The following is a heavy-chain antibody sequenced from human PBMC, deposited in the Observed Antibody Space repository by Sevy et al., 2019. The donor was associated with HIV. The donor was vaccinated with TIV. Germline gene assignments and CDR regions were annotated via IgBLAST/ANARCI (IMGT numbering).Heavy chain of an antibody. J-gene: IGHJ6*03. D-gene: IGHD3-22*01. CDR1: GFSFDSYG. CDR3: AKRWGGHYDPDEIAYYFYYYNMDV. V-gene: IGHV3-23*01. Sequence: GGSLRLSCAVSGFSFDSYGMTWVRQAPGKGLEWVSAISGSGTRTYYADSVKGRFIISRDNSKNTLDLQMNSLRAEDAAIYYCAKRWGGHYDPDEIAYYFYYYNMDVWGKGTTVTVSS. CDR2: ISGSGTRT.